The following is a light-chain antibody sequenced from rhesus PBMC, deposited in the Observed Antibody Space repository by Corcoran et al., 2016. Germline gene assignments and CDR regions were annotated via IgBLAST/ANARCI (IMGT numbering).Light chain of an antibody. V-gene: IGKV2-90*01. J-gene: IGKJ3*01. CDR1: QSLLDSDGYTC. CDR2: EVS. Sequence: DIVMTQTPLSLPVTPGEPASISCRSSQSLLDSDGYTCLDWYLQKPGQSPPLLIYEVSHRVSGVPDRFSGRGAGTDFTLKISRVEAEDVGVYYCMQSIEFPFTFGPGTKLDIK. CDR3: MQSIEFPFT.